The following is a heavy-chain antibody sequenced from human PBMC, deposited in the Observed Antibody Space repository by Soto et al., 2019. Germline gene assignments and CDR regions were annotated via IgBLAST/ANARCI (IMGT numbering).Heavy chain of an antibody. Sequence: SETLSLTCAVSGGSISSGGYSWSWIRQPPGKGLEWIGYIYHTGSTYYNPSLKSRVTISVDRSRNQFSLNLNSVTAADTAVYYCARSDGRYWGQGTLVTVSS. CDR2: IYHTGST. V-gene: IGHV4-30-2*01. CDR3: ARSDGRY. CDR1: GGSISSGGYS. J-gene: IGHJ4*02.